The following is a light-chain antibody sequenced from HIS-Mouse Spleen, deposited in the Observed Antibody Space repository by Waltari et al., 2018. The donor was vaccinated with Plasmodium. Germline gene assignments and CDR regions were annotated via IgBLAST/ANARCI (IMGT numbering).Light chain of an antibody. CDR1: ALPKKY. Sequence: SYELTQPPSVSVSPGQTARITCSGDALPKKYAYWYQQKSGQAPVLVIYEDSKRPSGIPEIFSGSSSGTMATLTISGAQVEDEADYSCYSTDSSGNHRVFGGGTKLTVV. J-gene: IGLJ3*02. V-gene: IGLV3-10*01. CDR3: YSTDSSGNHRV. CDR2: EDS.